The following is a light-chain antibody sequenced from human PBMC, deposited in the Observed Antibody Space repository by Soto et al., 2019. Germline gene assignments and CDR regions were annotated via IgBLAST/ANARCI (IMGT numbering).Light chain of an antibody. J-gene: IGKJ1*01. CDR1: QSVSSSY. V-gene: IGKV3-20*01. CDR2: GAS. Sequence: EIVLTQSPGTLSLSPGERATLSCRTSQSVSSSYLAWYQQKPGQAPRLLIYGASSRATGIPDRFSGSGSGTAVTLTISRLEPEDFAVYYCQQYDSSPVTFGQGNKVEIK. CDR3: QQYDSSPVT.